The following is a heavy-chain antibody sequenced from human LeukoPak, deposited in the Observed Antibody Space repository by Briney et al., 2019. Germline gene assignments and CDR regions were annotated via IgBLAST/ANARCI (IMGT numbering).Heavy chain of an antibody. Sequence: KPSETLSLTCTVSDDSIIRSNCYWGWIRQAPGKGLEWIGSISYSGRTYYRPSLKSRVTISADTSKNQFSLKLSSVTAADTAVYYCARWDRSIAAAGARGVDNFDCWGQGTLVTVSS. V-gene: IGHV4-39*01. D-gene: IGHD6-13*01. CDR1: DDSIIRSNCY. CDR3: ARWDRSIAAAGARGVDNFDC. J-gene: IGHJ4*02. CDR2: ISYSGRT.